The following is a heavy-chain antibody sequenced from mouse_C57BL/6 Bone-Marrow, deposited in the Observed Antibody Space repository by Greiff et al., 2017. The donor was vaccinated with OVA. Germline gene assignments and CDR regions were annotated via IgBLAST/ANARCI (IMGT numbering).Heavy chain of an antibody. CDR2: INPNNGGT. CDR3: ARFGYDPYYAMDY. Sequence: VQLQQSGPELVKPGASVKISCKASGYTFTDYYMNWVKQSHGKSLEWIGDINPNNGGTSYNQKFKGKATLTVDKSSSTAYMELRSLTSEDSAVYYCARFGYDPYYAMDYWGQGTSVTVSS. D-gene: IGHD2-2*01. CDR1: GYTFTDYY. V-gene: IGHV1-26*01. J-gene: IGHJ4*01.